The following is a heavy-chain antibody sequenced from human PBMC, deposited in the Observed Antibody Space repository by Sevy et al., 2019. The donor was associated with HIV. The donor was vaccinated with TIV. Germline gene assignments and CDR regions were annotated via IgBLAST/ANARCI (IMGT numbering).Heavy chain of an antibody. CDR2: VHYSGRT. CDR3: ARNFDY. J-gene: IGHJ4*02. CDR1: GGSISSGNYL. V-gene: IGHV4-39*01. Sequence: SETLSLTCTVSGGSISSGNYLWSWLRQTPGKGLEWIGTVHYSGRTYYNPSLKSRVTISEDTSKNQFSLNLNSVTAADTAVYFCARNFDYWGQGTLVTVSS.